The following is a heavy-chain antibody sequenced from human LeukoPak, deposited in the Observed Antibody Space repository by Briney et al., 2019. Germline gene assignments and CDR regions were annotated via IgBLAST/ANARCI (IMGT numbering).Heavy chain of an antibody. CDR3: AKDWTAAGVY. J-gene: IGHJ4*02. Sequence: GGSLRLSCAASGFTFSSYWMHWVRQAPGKGLVWVSCINSDGSSTSNADSVKGRFTISRDNVKNMLYLQMNSLRAEDTAVYYCAKDWTAAGVYWGQGTLVTVSS. V-gene: IGHV3-74*01. D-gene: IGHD6-13*01. CDR2: INSDGSST. CDR1: GFTFSSYW.